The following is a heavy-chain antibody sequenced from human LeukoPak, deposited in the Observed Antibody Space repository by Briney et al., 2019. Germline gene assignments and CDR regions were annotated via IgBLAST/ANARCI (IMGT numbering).Heavy chain of an antibody. CDR2: IYCSGST. CDR1: GGSISSYY. D-gene: IGHD3-10*01. J-gene: IGHJ4*02. Sequence: SETLSLTCTVSGGSISSYYWSWIRQPPGKGLEWIGYIYCSGSTNYNPSLKSRVTISVDTSKNQFSLKLSSVTAADTAVYYCARDTGVRYYGSGSYYNRYFDYWGQGTLVTVSS. V-gene: IGHV4-59*01. CDR3: ARDTGVRYYGSGSYYNRYFDY.